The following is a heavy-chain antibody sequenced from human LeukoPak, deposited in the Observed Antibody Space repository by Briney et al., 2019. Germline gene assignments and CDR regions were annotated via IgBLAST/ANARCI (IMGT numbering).Heavy chain of an antibody. V-gene: IGHV4-61*05. Sequence: SETLSLTCTVSAGSISSSSYYWGWIRQPPGKGLEWIGRIYTSGSTNYNPSLKSRVTMSVDTSKNQFSLKLSSVTAADTAVYYCARYSSSWESFDYWGQGTLVTVSS. D-gene: IGHD6-13*01. J-gene: IGHJ4*02. CDR2: IYTSGST. CDR3: ARYSSSWESFDY. CDR1: AGSISSSSYY.